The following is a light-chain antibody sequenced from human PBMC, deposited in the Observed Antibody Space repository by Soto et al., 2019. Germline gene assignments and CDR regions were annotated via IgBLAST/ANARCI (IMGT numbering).Light chain of an antibody. CDR2: RSN. CDR1: SSNFASNS. CDR3: VAWDDNLSCVL. J-gene: IGLJ2*01. V-gene: IGLV1-47*01. Sequence: QSVLTQPPSASGTPGQRVTITSSGSSSNFASNSVYWYQQVPGTAPKLLIYRSNQRPSGVPDRFSGSKSGTSASLAISGLRSEDEADYYCVAWDDNLSCVLFGGGTKVTVL.